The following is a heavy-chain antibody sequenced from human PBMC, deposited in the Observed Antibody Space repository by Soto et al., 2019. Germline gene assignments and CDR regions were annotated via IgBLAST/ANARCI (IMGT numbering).Heavy chain of an antibody. CDR3: ERRQLAAAGTGYYYYYGMDV. J-gene: IGHJ6*02. CDR1: GYSFTSYW. Sequence: GESLKISCKGSGYSFTSYWIGWVRQMPGKGLEWMGIIYPGDSDTRYSPSFQGQVTISADKSISTAYLQWSSLKASDTAMYYCERRQLAAAGTGYYYYYGMDVWGQGTTVTVSS. V-gene: IGHV5-51*01. CDR2: IYPGDSDT. D-gene: IGHD6-13*01.